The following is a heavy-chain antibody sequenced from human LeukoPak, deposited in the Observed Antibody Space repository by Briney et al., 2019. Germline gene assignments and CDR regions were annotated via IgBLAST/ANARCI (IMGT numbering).Heavy chain of an antibody. J-gene: IGHJ4*02. V-gene: IGHV5-51*01. CDR2: IYPGDSDT. CDR1: GYSFTSYW. Sequence: GESLKISCKGSGYSFTSYWIAWVRQMPGKGLEWMGIIYPGDSDTRYSPSLQGQVTISADKSINTAYLQWSSLKASDTAMYYCARRGYSYGYGLDYWGQGTLVTVSS. D-gene: IGHD5-18*01. CDR3: ARRGYSYGYGLDY.